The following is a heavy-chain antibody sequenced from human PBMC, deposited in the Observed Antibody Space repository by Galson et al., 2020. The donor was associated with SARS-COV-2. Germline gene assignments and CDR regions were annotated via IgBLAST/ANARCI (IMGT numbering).Heavy chain of an antibody. J-gene: IGHJ2*01. CDR2: ISDSGSA. CDR1: DASIRSGVYY. V-gene: IGHV4-30-2*01. Sequence: SETLSLTCAMSDASIRSGVYYWSWIRQPPGKGLEWLGYISDSGSAFYNSSLKSRVTLSVDRSQNQISLELRSVSAADTAVYYWARARPSYYYDSNKYRGWVFDLLGRGTLVTVTS. D-gene: IGHD3-22*01. CDR3: ARARPSYYYDSNKYRGWVFDL.